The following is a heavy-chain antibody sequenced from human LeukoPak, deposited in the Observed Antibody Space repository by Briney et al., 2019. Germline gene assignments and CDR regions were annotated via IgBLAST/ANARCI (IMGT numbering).Heavy chain of an antibody. V-gene: IGHV1-18*01. CDR1: GYTFTSYG. CDR3: ARDESGTGEVRPFDY. CDR2: ISAYNGNT. Sequence: ASVKVSCKASGYTFTSYGISWARQPPGQGLEWMGWISAYNGNTNYAQKLQGRVTMTTDTSTSTAYMELRSLRPDDTAVYYCARDESGTGEVRPFDYWGQGTLVTVSS. J-gene: IGHJ4*02. D-gene: IGHD1-1*01.